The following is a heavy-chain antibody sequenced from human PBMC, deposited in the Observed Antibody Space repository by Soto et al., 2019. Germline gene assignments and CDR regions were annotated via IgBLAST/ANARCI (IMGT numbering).Heavy chain of an antibody. CDR3: AKVPEGGWLQLPGFDP. D-gene: IGHD5-12*01. V-gene: IGHV3-30*18. Sequence: QVQLVESGGGVVQPGRSLRLSCAASGFTFSSYGMHWVRQAPGKGLEWVAVISYDGSNKYYADSVKGRFTISRDNSKNTLYLQMNSLRAEDTAVYYCAKVPEGGWLQLPGFDPWGQGTLVTVSS. CDR2: ISYDGSNK. CDR1: GFTFSSYG. J-gene: IGHJ5*02.